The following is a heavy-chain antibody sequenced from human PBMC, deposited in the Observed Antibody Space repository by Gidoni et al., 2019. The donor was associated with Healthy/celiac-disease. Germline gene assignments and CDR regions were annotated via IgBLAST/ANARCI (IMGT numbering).Heavy chain of an antibody. Sequence: LEWMVGIIPIFGTANYAQKFQGRVTITADESTSTAYMELSSLRSEDTAVYYCASLYSSGQGGDAFDIWGQGTMVTVSS. V-gene: IGHV1-69*01. CDR3: ASLYSSGQGGDAFDI. CDR2: IIPIFGTA. J-gene: IGHJ3*02. D-gene: IGHD6-19*01.